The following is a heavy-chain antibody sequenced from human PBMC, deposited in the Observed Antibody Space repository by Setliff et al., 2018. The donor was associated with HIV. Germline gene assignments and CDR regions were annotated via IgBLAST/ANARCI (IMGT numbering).Heavy chain of an antibody. J-gene: IGHJ5*02. CDR2: ISAGKGEA. CDR3: ARGVGSSWFEN. V-gene: IGHV1-3*03. CDR1: GYTFTANT. Sequence: ASVKVSCKASGYTFTANTIHWVRQAPGQRLEWMGCISAGKGEATYSQESQGRVTFTRDTSATTAYMELSSLISEDTAVYYCARGVGSSWFENWGQGTLVTVSS. D-gene: IGHD6-13*01.